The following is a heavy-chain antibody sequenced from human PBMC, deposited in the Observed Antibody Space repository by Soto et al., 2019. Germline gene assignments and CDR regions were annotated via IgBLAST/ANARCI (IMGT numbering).Heavy chain of an antibody. V-gene: IGHV3-48*01. CDR2: ISSSSSAI. Sequence: GGPLRLSCAAAGFTFSSNSMNWVRQAPGKGLEWVSYISSSSSAINYADSVEGRFTISRDNSRNSLYLQMNSLRAEDTAVYFCARGGGIAGTTSSYYYYYMDVWGKGTTVTVSS. CDR3: ARGGGIAGTTSSYYYYYMDV. D-gene: IGHD1-7*01. J-gene: IGHJ6*03. CDR1: GFTFSSNS.